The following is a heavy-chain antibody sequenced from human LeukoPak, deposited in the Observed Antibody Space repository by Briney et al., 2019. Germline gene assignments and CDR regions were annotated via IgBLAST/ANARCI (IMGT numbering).Heavy chain of an antibody. D-gene: IGHD3-10*01. CDR3: ARDLTRFDA. V-gene: IGHV3-21*06. J-gene: IGHJ5*02. CDR2: ISSTSSSI. CDR1: EFTFSTYN. Sequence: PGGSLRLSCAASEFTFSTYNMNWVRQAPGKGLEWVSSISSTSSSIHYADSVKGRFTISRDNTKNSLDLQMNSLRVDDTAIYYCARDLTRFDAWGQGILVTVSS.